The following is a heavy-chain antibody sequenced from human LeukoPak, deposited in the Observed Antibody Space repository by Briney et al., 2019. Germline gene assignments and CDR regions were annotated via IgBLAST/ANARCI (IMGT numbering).Heavy chain of an antibody. CDR2: FDPEDGET. J-gene: IGHJ5*02. CDR3: ATDRITMVRGTPTPVNWFDP. CDR1: GYTLTELS. D-gene: IGHD3-10*01. Sequence: ASVKVSCKVSGYTLTELSMHWVRQAPGKGLEWMGGFDPEDGETIYAQKFQGRVTMTEDTSTDTAYMELSSLRSEDTAVYYCATDRITMVRGTPTPVNWFDPWGQGTLVTVSS. V-gene: IGHV1-24*01.